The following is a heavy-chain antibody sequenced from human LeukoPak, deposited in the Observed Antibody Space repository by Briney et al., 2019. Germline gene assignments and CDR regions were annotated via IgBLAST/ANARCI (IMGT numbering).Heavy chain of an antibody. CDR3: ARWRDSSGWYDY. V-gene: IGHV1-18*01. J-gene: IGHJ4*02. Sequence: AASVKVSCKASGYSFVGYGITWVRQAPGQGLEWMGWFNPENGNTNYAQNLQGRVTMTTDTSTSTAYMEVRSLRSDDTAVYYCARWRDSSGWYDYWGQGTLVTVSS. CDR1: GYSFVGYG. D-gene: IGHD6-19*01. CDR2: FNPENGNT.